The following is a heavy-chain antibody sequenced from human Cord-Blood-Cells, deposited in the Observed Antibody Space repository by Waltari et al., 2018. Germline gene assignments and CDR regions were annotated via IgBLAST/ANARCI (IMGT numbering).Heavy chain of an antibody. D-gene: IGHD6-13*01. CDR1: GFTFSSYA. J-gene: IGHJ4*02. CDR2: FSGSGGSK. CDR3: AKYYIAAARPFDY. Sequence: EVQLLESGGGLVQPGGSLRLSCAASGFTFSSYAMSWVRQAPGKGLEWFSAFSGSGGSKYSAGSVKGRCTISRDNSKNTLYLQMNSLRAEDTAVYYCAKYYIAAARPFDYWGQGTLVTVSS. V-gene: IGHV3-23*01.